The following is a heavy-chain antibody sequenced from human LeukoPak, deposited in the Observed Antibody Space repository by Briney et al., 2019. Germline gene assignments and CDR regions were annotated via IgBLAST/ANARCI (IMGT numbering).Heavy chain of an antibody. Sequence: GGSLRLSCAASGFTLINNYMTWVRQAPGKGLEWVSVIYSGGTIHYADSVKGRFTISRANSKNTLYLQMNSLNSDDTAVYYCSTSPSWRVWRKGGTVSVPS. CDR3: STSPSWRV. J-gene: IGHJ6*04. V-gene: IGHV3-53*01. CDR2: IYSGGTI. CDR1: GFTLINNY.